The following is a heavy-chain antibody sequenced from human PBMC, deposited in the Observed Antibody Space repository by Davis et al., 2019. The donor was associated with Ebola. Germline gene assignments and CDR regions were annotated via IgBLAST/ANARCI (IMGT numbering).Heavy chain of an antibody. V-gene: IGHV4-59*01. Sequence: SETLPLTCTVSGGSISSYYWSWIRQPPGKGLEWIGYIYYSGSTNYNPSLKSRVTISVDTSKNQFSLKLSSVTAADTAVYYCASIAFGGVIVHHDYWGQGTLVTVSS. D-gene: IGHD3-16*02. CDR3: ASIAFGGVIVHHDY. CDR1: GGSISSYY. CDR2: IYYSGST. J-gene: IGHJ4*02.